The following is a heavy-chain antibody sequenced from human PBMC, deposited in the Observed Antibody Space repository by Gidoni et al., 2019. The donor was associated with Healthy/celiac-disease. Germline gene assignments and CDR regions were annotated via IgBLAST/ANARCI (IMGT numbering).Heavy chain of an antibody. V-gene: IGHV4-34*01. J-gene: IGHJ4*02. CDR2: INHSGST. CDR1: GGSFSGYY. Sequence: QVQLQQWGAGLLKPSETLSLTCAVYGGSFSGYYWSWIRHPPGKGLEWIGEINHSGSTNSNPSLKSRVTISVDTSKNQFSLKLSSVTAADTAVYYCARGLPLDGGGSCYSGWGQGTLVTVSS. CDR3: ARGLPLDGGGSCYSG. D-gene: IGHD2-15*01.